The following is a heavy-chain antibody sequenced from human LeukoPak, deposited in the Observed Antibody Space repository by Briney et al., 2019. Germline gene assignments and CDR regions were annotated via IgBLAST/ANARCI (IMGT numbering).Heavy chain of an antibody. CDR3: ARTPADSSGWYKYDDPPRLYYFDY. D-gene: IGHD6-19*01. J-gene: IGHJ4*02. V-gene: IGHV2-70*11. Sequence: SGPTLVNPTQTLTLTCTFSGVSLSTSGMCVSCIRQPPGKALEWLARIDWYDDKYYSTSLKTRLTISNETSKNQVVLKMTNMDHADTATYYCARTPADSSGWYKYDDPPRLYYFDYWGQGTLVTVSS. CDR2: IDWYDDK. CDR1: GVSLSTSGMC.